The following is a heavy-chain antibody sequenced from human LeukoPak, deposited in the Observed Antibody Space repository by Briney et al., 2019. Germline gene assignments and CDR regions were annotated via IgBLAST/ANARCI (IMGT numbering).Heavy chain of an antibody. Sequence: GGSLRLSCAASGFTFSSYEMNWVRQAPGKGLEWVSYISSSGSTIYYADSVKGRFTISRDNAKNSLYLQMNSLRAEDTAVYYCAREGYLSAFDIWGQGTMVTVSS. CDR2: ISSSGSTI. J-gene: IGHJ3*02. V-gene: IGHV3-48*03. D-gene: IGHD2-15*01. CDR1: GFTFSSYE. CDR3: AREGYLSAFDI.